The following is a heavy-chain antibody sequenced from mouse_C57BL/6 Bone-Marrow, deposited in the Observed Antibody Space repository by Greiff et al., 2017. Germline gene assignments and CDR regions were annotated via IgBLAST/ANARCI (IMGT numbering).Heavy chain of an antibody. CDR2: INPGSGGT. CDR3: AREGTTFDY. CDR1: GYAFTNYL. D-gene: IGHD1-1*01. J-gene: IGHJ2*01. V-gene: IGHV1-54*01. Sequence: QVQLKESGAELVRPGTSVKVSCKASGYAFTNYLIEWVKQRPGQGLEWIGVINPGSGGTNYTEKFKGKATLTADKSSSTAYMQLSSLTSEDSAVYFCAREGTTFDYWGQGTTLTVSS.